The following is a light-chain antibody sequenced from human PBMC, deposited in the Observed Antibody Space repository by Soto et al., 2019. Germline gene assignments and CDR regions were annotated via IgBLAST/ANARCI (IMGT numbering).Light chain of an antibody. V-gene: IGLV2-11*01. CDR2: DVS. CDR3: CSYAGSYVV. Sequence: QSVLTQPRSVSGSPGQSVTISCTGTSSDVGGYNYVSWYQQHPGKAPKLMIYDVSKRPSGLPDRFSGSKSGNTASLTISGLQAEDEADYYCCSYAGSYVVFGGGTKLTVL. CDR1: SSDVGGYNY. J-gene: IGLJ2*01.